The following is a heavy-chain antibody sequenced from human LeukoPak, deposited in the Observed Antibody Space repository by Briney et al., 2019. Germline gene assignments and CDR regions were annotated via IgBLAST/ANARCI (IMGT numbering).Heavy chain of an antibody. CDR3: ASLVRGVIPSMEFDP. D-gene: IGHD3-10*01. CDR2: ISGSGGST. V-gene: IGHV3-23*01. Sequence: GGSLRLSCAASGFTFSSYAMSWVRQAPGKGLEWVSAISGSGGSTYYADSVKGRFTIFRDNSKNTLYLQMNSLRPEDTAVYYCASLVRGVIPSMEFDPWGQGTLVTVSS. J-gene: IGHJ5*02. CDR1: GFTFSSYA.